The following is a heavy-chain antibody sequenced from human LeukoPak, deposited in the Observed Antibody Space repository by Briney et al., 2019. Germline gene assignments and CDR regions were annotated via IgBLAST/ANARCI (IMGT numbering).Heavy chain of an antibody. J-gene: IGHJ5*02. CDR3: ASRRIMITFGGVIVIPENWFDP. CDR2: INHSGST. V-gene: IGHV4-34*01. CDR1: GGSFSGYY. D-gene: IGHD3-16*02. Sequence: PSETLSLTCAVYGGSFSGYYWSWIRQPPGKGLEWMGEINHSGSTNYNPSLKSRVTISVDTSKNQFSLKLSSVTAADTAVYYCASRRIMITFGGVIVIPENWFDPWGQGTLVTVSS.